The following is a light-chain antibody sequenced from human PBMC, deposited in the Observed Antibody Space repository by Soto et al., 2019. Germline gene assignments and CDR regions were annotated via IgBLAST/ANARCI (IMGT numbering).Light chain of an antibody. CDR1: TSNIGAGYD. J-gene: IGLJ3*02. CDR2: ANS. V-gene: IGLV1-40*01. CDR3: QSYDSSLSGWV. Sequence: QSVLTQAPSVSGAPGQRVTISCTGSTSNIGAGYDVHWYQQLPGTAPKVLIYANSNRPSGVPDRFSGSKSGTXXXXAITGLQAEDEADYYCQSYDSSLSGWVFGGGXXXTVL.